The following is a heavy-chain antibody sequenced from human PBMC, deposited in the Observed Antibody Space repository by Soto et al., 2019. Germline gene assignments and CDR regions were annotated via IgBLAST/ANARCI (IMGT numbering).Heavy chain of an antibody. Sequence: ASGKVSCKASGYTFTSYAMHWVRQSQGQRLEWMGWINAGNGNTKYSQKFQGRVTITRDTSASTAYMELSSLRSEDTAVYYCARAGTGVGARPTDYWGQGTLVTVSS. D-gene: IGHD1-26*01. CDR2: INAGNGNT. V-gene: IGHV1-3*01. CDR1: GYTFTSYA. CDR3: ARAGTGVGARPTDY. J-gene: IGHJ4*02.